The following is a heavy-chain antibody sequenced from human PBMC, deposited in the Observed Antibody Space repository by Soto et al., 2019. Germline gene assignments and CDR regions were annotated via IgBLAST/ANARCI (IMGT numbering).Heavy chain of an antibody. CDR3: ARTGAFYQSLDP. J-gene: IGHJ5*02. CDR2: IYYAGST. V-gene: IGHV4-59*08. D-gene: IGHD2-8*02. Sequence: QLQLQESGPGLVKPSETLSITCTVSGGSFSPNYWSWIRQPPGKGLEWVGYIYYAGSTSYNPSLKRRGPISPDTSKSQFSLSLSSVTAADTAVYFRARTGAFYQSLDPWGPGTLVTVSS. CDR1: GGSFSPNY.